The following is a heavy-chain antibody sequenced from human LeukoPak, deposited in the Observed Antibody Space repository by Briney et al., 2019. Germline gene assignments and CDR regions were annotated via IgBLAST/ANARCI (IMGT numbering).Heavy chain of an antibody. CDR3: AKDVVKNYYGSGSYYT. V-gene: IGHV3-23*01. CDR2: ISGSGGST. D-gene: IGHD3-10*01. J-gene: IGHJ5*02. Sequence: ETLSLTCTVSGGSISSYYWSWVRQAPGKGLEWVSAISGSGGSTYYADSVKGRFTISRDNSKNTLYLQMNSLRAEDTAVYYCAKDVVKNYYGSGSYYTWGQGTLVTVSS. CDR1: GGSISSYY.